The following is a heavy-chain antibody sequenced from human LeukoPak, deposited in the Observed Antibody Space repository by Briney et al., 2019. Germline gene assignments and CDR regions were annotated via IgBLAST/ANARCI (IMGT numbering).Heavy chain of an antibody. Sequence: SETQSLTCTVSGGSIISSNYYWGWIRQPPGKGLEWIGSMYYSGSTYYNPSLKSRVTISVDTSKNQFSLKLSSVTAADTAVYYCVRQEYGANWFDPWGQGTLVTVSS. V-gene: IGHV4-39*01. CDR1: GGSIISSNYY. CDR2: MYYSGST. CDR3: VRQEYGANWFDP. J-gene: IGHJ5*02. D-gene: IGHD4/OR15-4a*01.